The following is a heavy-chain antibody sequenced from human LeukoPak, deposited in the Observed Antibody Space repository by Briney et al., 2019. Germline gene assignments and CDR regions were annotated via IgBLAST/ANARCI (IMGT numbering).Heavy chain of an antibody. CDR3: ARGYSSGWYFDY. D-gene: IGHD6-19*01. CDR2: INGGNGNT. Sequence: ASVTVSCKASGYTFTTAAIHWARQAPGQSLEGMGWINGGNGNTKYSQKFQDRVTFTRDTSAGTVYMELSGLRSEDTAVYYCARGYSSGWYFDYWGQGTLVTVPS. V-gene: IGHV1-3*01. J-gene: IGHJ4*02. CDR1: GYTFTTAA.